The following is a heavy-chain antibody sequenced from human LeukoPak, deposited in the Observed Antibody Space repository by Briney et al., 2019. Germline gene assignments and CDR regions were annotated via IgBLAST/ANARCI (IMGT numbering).Heavy chain of an antibody. Sequence: GGSLRLSCAASGFTFSSYSMNWVRQAPGKGLEWVSSISSSSSYIYYADSVKGRFTISRDNAKNSLYLQMNSLRAEDTAVYYCARDGGYCSGGSCPYYYYYYYMDVWGKGTMVTVSS. CDR2: ISSSSSYI. CDR3: ARDGGYCSGGSCPYYYYYYYMDV. CDR1: GFTFSSYS. D-gene: IGHD2-15*01. J-gene: IGHJ6*03. V-gene: IGHV3-21*01.